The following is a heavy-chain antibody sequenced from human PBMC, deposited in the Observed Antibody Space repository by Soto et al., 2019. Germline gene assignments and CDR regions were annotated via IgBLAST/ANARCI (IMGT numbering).Heavy chain of an antibody. CDR1: GFPFSTYP. CDR3: TRDLSH. V-gene: IGHV3-48*02. CDR2: VNSASTTT. Sequence: GGSLRLSCAASGFPFSTYPMHWVRQAPGKGLEWISYVNSASTTTFHADSVKGRFTVSRDNAKSSVYLQLTSLRHEDTAVYYCTRDLSHWGQGTLVTVSS. J-gene: IGHJ4*02.